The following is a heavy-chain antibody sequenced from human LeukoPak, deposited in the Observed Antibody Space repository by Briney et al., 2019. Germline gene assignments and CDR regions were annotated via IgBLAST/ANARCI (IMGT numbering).Heavy chain of an antibody. V-gene: IGHV1-18*01. CDR1: GYTFTSFG. D-gene: IGHD4-17*01. Sequence: GASVTVSCKASGYTFTSFGISRVRQAPGQGLELMGWISAYNGNTNYAQKFQGRVTMTTDTSSSTAYMELRSLRSDDTAVYYCAGAVTVTTGPLGYRGQGTVVTVSS. J-gene: IGHJ4*02. CDR2: ISAYNGNT. CDR3: AGAVTVTTGPLGY.